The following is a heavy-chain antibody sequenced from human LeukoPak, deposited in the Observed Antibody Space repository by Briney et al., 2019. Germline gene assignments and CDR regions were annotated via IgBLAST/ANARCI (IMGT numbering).Heavy chain of an antibody. Sequence: QPGRSLRLSCAASGFTFSSYAMHCVRQTPGKGLEWVAVISYDGSNKYYADSVKGRFTISRDNSKNTLYLQMNSLRAEDTAVYYCARVHRPGGGHWLVQEYFQHWGQGTLFTVSS. CDR3: ARVHRPGGGHWLVQEYFQH. CDR1: GFTFSSYA. CDR2: ISYDGSNK. J-gene: IGHJ1*01. D-gene: IGHD6-19*01. V-gene: IGHV3-30-3*01.